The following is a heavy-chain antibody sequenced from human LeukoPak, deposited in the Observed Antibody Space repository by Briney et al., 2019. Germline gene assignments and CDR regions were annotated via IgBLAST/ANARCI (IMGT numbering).Heavy chain of an antibody. CDR2: IKEDESAK. D-gene: IGHD1-26*01. CDR3: ARDVGGSLDY. CDR1: GFTFRSYW. J-gene: IGHJ4*02. Sequence: GGSLRLSCAASGFTFRSYWMAWVRQAPGKGLEWVANIKEDESAKHQADSVKGRLTISRDNAQNSVYLQMSSLRGEDTAVYYCARDVGGSLDYWGQGTLVSVSS. V-gene: IGHV3-7*01.